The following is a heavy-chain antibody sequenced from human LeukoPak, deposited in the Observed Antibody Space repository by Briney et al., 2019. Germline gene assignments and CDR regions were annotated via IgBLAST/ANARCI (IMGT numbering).Heavy chain of an antibody. CDR1: GFTFSSYA. CDR3: AKAPTLYKWTDGFDY. CDR2: VSGSGGST. Sequence: SGGSLRLSCAASGFTFSSYAMSWVRQAPGKGLEWVSAVSGSGGSTYYADSVKGRFTISRENSKNTLYLQMNSLRAEDTAVYYCAKAPTLYKWTDGFDYWGQGTLVAVSS. D-gene: IGHD1-1*01. V-gene: IGHV3-23*01. J-gene: IGHJ4*02.